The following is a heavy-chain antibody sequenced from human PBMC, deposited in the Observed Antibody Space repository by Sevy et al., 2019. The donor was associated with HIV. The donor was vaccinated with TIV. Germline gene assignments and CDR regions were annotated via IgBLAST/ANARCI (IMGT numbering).Heavy chain of an antibody. J-gene: IGHJ5*01. CDR1: GYTLTELS. CDR3: ATTLIEPAARVIQSGLFDS. D-gene: IGHD2-2*01. Sequence: ASVKVSCKVSGYTLTELSMHWVRQAPGKGLEWMGGFDPEDGETIYAQKFQGRVTMTGDTATDTAYMELSSLISEDTAVYYCATTLIEPAARVIQSGLFDSWGQGTLVTVSS. CDR2: FDPEDGET. V-gene: IGHV1-24*01.